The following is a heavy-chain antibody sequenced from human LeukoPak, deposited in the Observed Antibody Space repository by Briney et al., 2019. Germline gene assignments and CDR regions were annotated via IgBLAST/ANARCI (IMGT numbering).Heavy chain of an antibody. D-gene: IGHD2-21*01. V-gene: IGHV3-53*01. CDR3: ARVSVDYYYYMDV. Sequence: GGSLRLSCAASGFTVSSNYMSWVRQAPGKGLEWVSVIYSGGSTYYADSVKGRFTISRDNSKNTLYLQMSSLRAEDTAVYYCARVSVDYYYYMDVWGKGTTVTVSS. J-gene: IGHJ6*03. CDR2: IYSGGST. CDR1: GFTVSSNY.